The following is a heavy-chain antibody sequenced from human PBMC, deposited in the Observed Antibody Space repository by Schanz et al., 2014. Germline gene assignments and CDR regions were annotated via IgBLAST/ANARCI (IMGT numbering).Heavy chain of an antibody. CDR1: EFAFGAYW. J-gene: IGHJ5*02. V-gene: IGHV3-7*01. CDR2: IDPDGLGI. CDR3: ARDVYRSGRPFDL. D-gene: IGHD5-18*01. Sequence: DVQLVESGGGLVQPGGSLRLSCAASEFAFGAYWMTWVRQAPGKGLEWVANIDPDGLGINYIDSVKGRFTISRDNAKNSVYLQMNTLRAEDTAIYFCARDVYRSGRPFDLWGQGTLVTVSS.